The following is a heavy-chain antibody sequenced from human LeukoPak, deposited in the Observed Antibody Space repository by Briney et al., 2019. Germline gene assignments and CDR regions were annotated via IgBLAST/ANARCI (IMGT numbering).Heavy chain of an antibody. V-gene: IGHV1-18*01. CDR3: ARQTHYYYYMDV. Sequence: ASVKVSCKASGYTFTSYGISWVRQAPGQGLEWMGWISAYNGNTNYAQKLQGRITMTTDTSTSTAYMELRSLRSDDTAVYYCARQTHYYYYMDVWGKGTTVTVSS. CDR1: GYTFTSYG. J-gene: IGHJ6*03. CDR2: ISAYNGNT.